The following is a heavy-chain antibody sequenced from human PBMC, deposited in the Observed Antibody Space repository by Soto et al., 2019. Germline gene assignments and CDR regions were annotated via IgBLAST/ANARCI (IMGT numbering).Heavy chain of an antibody. CDR2: IYYSGST. CDR3: ARHLAVVVVPAAGGGWFDP. V-gene: IGHV4-39*01. Sequence: PSETLSLTCTVSGGSISSSSYYWGWIRQPPGKGLEWIGSIYYSGSTSYNPSLKSRVTISVDPSTNQFSLKLSSVTAADTAVYYCARHLAVVVVPAAGGGWFDPWGQGTLVTVSS. D-gene: IGHD2-2*01. CDR1: GGSISSSSYY. J-gene: IGHJ5*02.